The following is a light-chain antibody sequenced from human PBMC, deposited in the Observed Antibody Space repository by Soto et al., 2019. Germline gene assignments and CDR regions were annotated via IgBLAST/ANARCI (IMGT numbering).Light chain of an antibody. Sequence: QSVLTQPPSVSGAPGQRVTISCTGSSSNIGAHYDVHWYQQLPGTAPKLLIYGNSNRPSGVPDRFSGSKSGTSASLAITGLQAEDEADYYCSSYTRSSTPVFGTGTKVTVL. CDR1: SSNIGAHYD. V-gene: IGLV1-40*01. CDR2: GNS. CDR3: SSYTRSSTPV. J-gene: IGLJ1*01.